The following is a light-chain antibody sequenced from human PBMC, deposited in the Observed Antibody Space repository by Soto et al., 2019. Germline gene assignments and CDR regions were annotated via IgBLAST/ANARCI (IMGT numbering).Light chain of an antibody. CDR3: QQANSFLWT. V-gene: IGKV1-12*01. Sequence: DIQMTQSPSSVSASAGDRVTITCRASQGVSNWLAWYQQKPGKAPKLLIYSASTLQSGVPSRFSGSGFGTDFTLTISSLQSEDFATYYCQQANSFLWTFGQGAKVETK. CDR2: SAS. CDR1: QGVSNW. J-gene: IGKJ1*01.